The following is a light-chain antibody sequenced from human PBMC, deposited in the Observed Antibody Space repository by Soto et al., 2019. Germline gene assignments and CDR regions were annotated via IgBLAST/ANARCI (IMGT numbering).Light chain of an antibody. V-gene: IGLV2-11*01. CDR1: SSPVGGYHY. Sequence: QSVLTQPRSVSGSPERSVTISCTGTSSPVGGYHYVSWYQQFPGKAPKLMIYAVSQRPSGVPDRFSGSESGNTASLTISGLQADDEADYYCCSYAGRYTYVFGSGTKVTVL. CDR3: CSYAGRYTYV. J-gene: IGLJ1*01. CDR2: AVS.